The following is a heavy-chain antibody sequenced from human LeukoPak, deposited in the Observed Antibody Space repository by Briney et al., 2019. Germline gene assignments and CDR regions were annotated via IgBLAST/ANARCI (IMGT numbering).Heavy chain of an antibody. CDR2: ISYDGSNK. CDR1: GFTFSSYG. V-gene: IGHV3-30*18. D-gene: IGHD4-17*01. J-gene: IGHJ3*02. Sequence: PGRSLSLSCAASGFTFSSYGMHWVRQAPGKGLEWVAFISYDGSNKFYADSVQGRFTISRDTSKNTLYLQMNSLRAEDTAVYYCAKVISRSTTWDAFDIWGQGTMVTVSS. CDR3: AKVISRSTTWDAFDI.